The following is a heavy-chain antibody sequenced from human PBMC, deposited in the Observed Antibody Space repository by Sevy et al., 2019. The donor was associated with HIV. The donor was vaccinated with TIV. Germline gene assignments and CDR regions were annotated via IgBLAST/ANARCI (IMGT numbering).Heavy chain of an antibody. CDR3: AKDIGCGWGQGCYYSGMDV. V-gene: IGHV3-9*01. J-gene: IGHJ6*02. Sequence: GGSLRLSCAASGFKFNDFAMHWVRQAPGKDLEWVSGISWNSGNIDYEDSVKGRFTISRDNAKNSLYLQMNSLRTEDTALYYCAKDIGCGWGQGCYYSGMDVWGQGTTVTVSS. D-gene: IGHD2-21*01. CDR2: ISWNSGNI. CDR1: GFKFNDFA.